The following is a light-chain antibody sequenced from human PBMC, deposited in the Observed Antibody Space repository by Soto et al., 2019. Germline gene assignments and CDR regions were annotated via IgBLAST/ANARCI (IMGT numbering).Light chain of an antibody. Sequence: LSLSPGTLALSPGERGTLSCRDSQSVRSSYFAWSQPKPGQAPWXLIYDASNSATGIPARFSGSGSGTDFTLTISRLEPEDFAVYYCQQYGSSGTFGQGTKVDIK. CDR1: QSVRSSY. CDR3: QQYGSSGT. V-gene: IGKV3-20*01. J-gene: IGKJ1*01. CDR2: DAS.